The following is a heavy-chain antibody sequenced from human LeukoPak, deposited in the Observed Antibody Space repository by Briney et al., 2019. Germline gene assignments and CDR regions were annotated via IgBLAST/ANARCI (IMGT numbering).Heavy chain of an antibody. CDR3: AKQVWYSSSWYSDY. V-gene: IGHV3-23*01. J-gene: IGHJ4*02. CDR2: ISGSGNST. CDR1: GFTFSSYA. Sequence: PGGSLRLSCAASGFTFSSYAMSWVRQAPGKGLEWVSTISGSGNSTYYVDSVKGRFTISRDNSKNTLYLQMNSLRAEDTAVYYCAKQVWYSSSWYSDYWGQGTLVTVSS. D-gene: IGHD6-13*01.